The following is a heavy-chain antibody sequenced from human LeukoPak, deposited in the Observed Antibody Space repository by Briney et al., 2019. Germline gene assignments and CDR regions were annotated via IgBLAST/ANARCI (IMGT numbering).Heavy chain of an antibody. J-gene: IGHJ3*02. CDR3: ASSLRALLAFDI. CDR1: GGSISSGGYY. V-gene: IGHV4-31*03. CDR2: IYYGGST. Sequence: SETLSLTCTVSGGSISSGGYYWSWIRQHPGKGLEWIGYIYYGGSTYYNPSLKSRVTISVDTSKNQFSLKLSSVTAADTAVYYCASSLRALLAFDIWGQGTMVTVSS.